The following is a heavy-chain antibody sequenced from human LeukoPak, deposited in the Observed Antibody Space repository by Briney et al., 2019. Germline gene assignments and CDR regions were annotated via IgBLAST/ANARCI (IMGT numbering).Heavy chain of an antibody. CDR2: ISSSSSYI. CDR1: GFTFSNYE. V-gene: IGHV3-21*04. CDR3: ARVASNYDFDC. Sequence: PAGSLRLSCAASGFTFSNYEMHWVRQAPGKGLEWVSSISSSSSYIYYADSVKGRFTISRDNAKNSLYLQMNSLRAEDTALYYCARVASNYDFDCWGQGTLVTVSS. D-gene: IGHD4-11*01. J-gene: IGHJ4*02.